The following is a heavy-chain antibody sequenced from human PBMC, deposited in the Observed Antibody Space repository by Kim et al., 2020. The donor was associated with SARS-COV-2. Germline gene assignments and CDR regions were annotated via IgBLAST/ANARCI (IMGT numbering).Heavy chain of an antibody. CDR2: IYYSGST. V-gene: IGHV4-31*03. Sequence: TLSLTCTVSGGPISSGGYYWSWIRQHPGKVLEWIGYIYYSGSTYYNPSLKSRVTISVDTSKNQFSLKLSSVTAADTAVYYCARAHRTIFGVVEYMDVWGPGTTVTVSS. CDR1: GGPISSGGYY. J-gene: IGHJ6*02. CDR3: ARAHRTIFGVVEYMDV. D-gene: IGHD3-3*01.